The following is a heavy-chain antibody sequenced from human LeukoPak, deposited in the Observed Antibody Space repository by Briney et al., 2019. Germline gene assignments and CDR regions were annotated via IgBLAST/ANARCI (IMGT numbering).Heavy chain of an antibody. CDR3: AKDQDDSSGYYYYPLDY. CDR1: GFTFSSYG. D-gene: IGHD3-22*01. V-gene: IGHV3-33*06. J-gene: IGHJ4*02. CDR2: IWYDGSNK. Sequence: PGRSLRLSCAASGFTFSSYGMHWVRQAPGKGLEWVAVIWYDGSNKYYADSVKGRFTISRDNSKNTLYLQMNSLRAEDTAVYYCAKDQDDSSGYYYYPLDYWGQGTLVTVSS.